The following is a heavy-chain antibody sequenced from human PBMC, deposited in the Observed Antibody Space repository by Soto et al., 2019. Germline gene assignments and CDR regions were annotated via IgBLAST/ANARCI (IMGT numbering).Heavy chain of an antibody. J-gene: IGHJ6*03. CDR1: GFTVSSNY. CDR3: ARDFPVLKSETGYTTYYYYYMDV. Sequence: GGSLRLSCAVSGFTVSSNYRSWVRQAQGKGLERVSVLYSGGSTYNADSIKGRINISKDNSKNTVYLQKNNMRDEDKIVYYCARDFPVLKSETGYTTYYYYYMDVWGKGTMVTVSS. V-gene: IGHV3-66*01. D-gene: IGHD3-9*01. CDR2: LYSGGST.